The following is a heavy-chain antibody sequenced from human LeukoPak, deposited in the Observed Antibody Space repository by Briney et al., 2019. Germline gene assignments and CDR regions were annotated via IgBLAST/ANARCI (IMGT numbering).Heavy chain of an antibody. CDR1: GGSMSSYY. V-gene: IGHV4-59*01. D-gene: IGHD4-17*01. Sequence: SETLSLTCSVSGGSMSSYYWSWIRQSPGMGLEWVGYIYYAGTTNYNPSLKSRVTISVDTSTDQFSLNLRSVTAADTAVYYCARESYGFGPFDYWGQGTLVTVSS. CDR2: IYYAGTT. J-gene: IGHJ4*02. CDR3: ARESYGFGPFDY.